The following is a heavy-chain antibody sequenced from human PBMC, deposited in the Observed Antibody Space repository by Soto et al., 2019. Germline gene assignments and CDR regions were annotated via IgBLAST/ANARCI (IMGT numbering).Heavy chain of an antibody. D-gene: IGHD4-17*01. CDR2: IYHSGST. Sequence: LSLTCAVSGGSISSSNWWSWVRQPPGKGLEWIGEIYHSGSTNYNPSLKSRVTISVDKSKNQFSLKLSSVTAADTAVYYCARVWTTVTNWFDPWGQGTLVTVSS. CDR3: ARVWTTVTNWFDP. J-gene: IGHJ5*02. V-gene: IGHV4-4*02. CDR1: GGSISSSNW.